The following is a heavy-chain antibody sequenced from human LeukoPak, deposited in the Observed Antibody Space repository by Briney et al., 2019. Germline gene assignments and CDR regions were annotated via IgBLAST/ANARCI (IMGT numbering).Heavy chain of an antibody. V-gene: IGHV4-38-2*02. CDR2: IYRSGST. J-gene: IGHJ4*02. CDR3: ASSHSSGWFYY. Sequence: PSETLSLTCTVSGYSISNGYYWAWIRQPPGRGLDWIGNIYRSGSTSYNPSLKSRVTISVDTSKNQFSLTVNSVTAADTAVYYCASSHSSGWFYYWGQGTLVTVPS. CDR1: GYSISNGYY. D-gene: IGHD6-19*01.